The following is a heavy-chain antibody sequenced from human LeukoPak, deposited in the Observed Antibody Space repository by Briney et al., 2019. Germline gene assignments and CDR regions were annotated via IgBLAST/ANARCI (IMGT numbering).Heavy chain of an antibody. CDR3: ARHYELTRIGAYDSSGSLWLDV. CDR2: IYPGDSDT. J-gene: IGHJ6*02. V-gene: IGHV5-51*01. Sequence: GESLKISCKGSGYSFTSYWIGWVRQMPGKGLEWMGIIYPGDSDTRYSPSFQGQVTISADKSISTAYLQWSSLKASDTAMYYCARHYELTRIGAYDSSGSLWLDVWGQRTTVTVSS. D-gene: IGHD3-22*01. CDR1: GYSFTSYW.